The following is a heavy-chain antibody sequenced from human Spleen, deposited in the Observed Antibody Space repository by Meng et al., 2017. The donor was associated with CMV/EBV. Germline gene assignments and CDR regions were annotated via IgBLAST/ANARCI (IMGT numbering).Heavy chain of an antibody. J-gene: IGHJ4*02. CDR2: IIPILDIA. V-gene: IGHV1-69*02. Sequence: SVKVSCKVSGGTFSSYTISWVRQAPGQGLEWMGRIIPILDIADYAQKFQGRLTITADNSTGKAYMEMTFLQSEDTAVYFYAKNYYDSSGYPLDYWGQGTLVTVSS. D-gene: IGHD3-22*01. CDR3: AKNYYDSSGYPLDY. CDR1: GGTFSSYT.